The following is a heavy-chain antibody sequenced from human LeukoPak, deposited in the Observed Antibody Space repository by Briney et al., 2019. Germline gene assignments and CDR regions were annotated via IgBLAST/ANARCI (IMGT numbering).Heavy chain of an antibody. J-gene: IGHJ4*02. CDR2: ISSRSGDI. CDR1: GFTFSSYS. CDR3: AREEGLDY. D-gene: IGHD5-12*01. V-gene: IGHV3-21*01. Sequence: GALRLSCAASGFTFSSYSMNWVRQAPGKGLEWVSSISSRSGDIYYADSVKGRFTISRDNAKNSLYLQMNSLRAEDTAVYYCAREEGLDYWGQGTLVTVSS.